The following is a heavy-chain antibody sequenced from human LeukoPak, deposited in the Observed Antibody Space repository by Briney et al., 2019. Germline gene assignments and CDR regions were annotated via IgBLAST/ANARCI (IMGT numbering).Heavy chain of an antibody. Sequence: ASKTLSLTCTVSGGSISNYYWSWIRQPPGKGQEWIGYIYYSGRTNYNHSLKSRVTISVDTSKNQFSLKLSSVTAADTAVYYCARHRSGTAMVLGYCYGMDVWGQGTTVTVSS. J-gene: IGHJ6*02. CDR1: GGSISNYY. V-gene: IGHV4-59*01. D-gene: IGHD5-18*01. CDR3: ARHRSGTAMVLGYCYGMDV. CDR2: IYYSGRT.